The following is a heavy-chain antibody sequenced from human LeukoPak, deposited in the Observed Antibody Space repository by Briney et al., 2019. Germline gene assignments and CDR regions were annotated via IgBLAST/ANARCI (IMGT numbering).Heavy chain of an antibody. CDR2: IYPADSDT. D-gene: IGHD2-21*02. Sequence: GESLKISCGGSGGSFTRFWIGWVRQMPGKGRELMGVIYPADSDTRYSPSFQGQVTISADKSISTAYLQWSSLKTSDTAIYYCARLPHCGSDCYPNWFDSWGQGTLVTVSS. J-gene: IGHJ5*01. CDR1: GGSFTRFW. CDR3: ARLPHCGSDCYPNWFDS. V-gene: IGHV5-51*01.